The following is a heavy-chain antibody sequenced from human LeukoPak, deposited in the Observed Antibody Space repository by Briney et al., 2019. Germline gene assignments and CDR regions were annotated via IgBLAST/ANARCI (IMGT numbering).Heavy chain of an antibody. CDR3: ARPLSGSHSAFDI. Sequence: PGGSLRLSCAASGFTFSSYSMSWVRQAPGKGLEWVSSISSSSSSYIYYADSVKGRFTISRDNAKNSLYLQMNSLRAEDTAVYYCARPLSGSHSAFDIWGQGTMVTVSS. CDR2: ISSSSSSYI. D-gene: IGHD6-25*01. V-gene: IGHV3-21*01. CDR1: GFTFSSYS. J-gene: IGHJ3*02.